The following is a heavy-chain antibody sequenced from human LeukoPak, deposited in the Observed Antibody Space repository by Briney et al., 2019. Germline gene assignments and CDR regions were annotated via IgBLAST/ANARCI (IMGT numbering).Heavy chain of an antibody. Sequence: GGSLRLSCAASGFTFSSYAMSWVRQAPGKGLEWVSAISGSGGSTYYADSVKGRFTISRDNSKNTLYLQMNSLRAEDTAVYYCAKTSGTNYGSGRPPFDYWGQGTLVTVSS. CDR2: ISGSGGST. V-gene: IGHV3-23*01. CDR3: AKTSGTNYGSGRPPFDY. D-gene: IGHD3-10*01. CDR1: GFTFSSYA. J-gene: IGHJ4*02.